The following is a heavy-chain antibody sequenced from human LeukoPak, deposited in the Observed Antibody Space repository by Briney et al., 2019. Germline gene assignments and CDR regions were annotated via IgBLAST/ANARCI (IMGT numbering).Heavy chain of an antibody. Sequence: GGSLRLSCAASGYTFNMYWMTWVRQAPGKGLESVAYINKDGSDKYYVDSVKGRFTVSRDNAKNSLYLQMNSLRAEDTAVYYCARDAGYGGNSDYWGQGTLVTVSS. D-gene: IGHD4-23*01. CDR1: GYTFNMYW. CDR3: ARDAGYGGNSDY. V-gene: IGHV3-7*01. CDR2: INKDGSDK. J-gene: IGHJ4*02.